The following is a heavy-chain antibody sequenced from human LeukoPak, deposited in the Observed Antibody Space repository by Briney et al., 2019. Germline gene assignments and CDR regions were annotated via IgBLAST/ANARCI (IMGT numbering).Heavy chain of an antibody. J-gene: IGHJ4*02. CDR1: GFTFSSYA. CDR2: ISYDGSNK. CDR3: ARGCIAAAGYFDY. D-gene: IGHD6-13*01. V-gene: IGHV3-30-3*01. Sequence: PGRSLRLSCAASGFTFSSYAMPWVRQAPGKGLEWVAVISYDGSNKYYADSVKGRFTISRDNSKNTLYLQMNSLRAEDTAVYYCARGCIAAAGYFDYWGQGTLVTVSS.